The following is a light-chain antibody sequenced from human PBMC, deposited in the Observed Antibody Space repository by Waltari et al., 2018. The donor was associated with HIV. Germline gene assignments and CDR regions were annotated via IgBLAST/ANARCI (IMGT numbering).Light chain of an antibody. V-gene: IGKV4-1*01. CDR3: QQYYTTPWR. CDR2: WAS. CDR1: QSVLFSSNNKNY. Sequence: DIVMTQSPDSLAVSLGERATINCKSSQSVLFSSNNKNYLAWYQQKPGQPPKLIIYWASTRESGVPDRFSGSGSGTDFTLTISSLQAEDVAVYYCQQYYTTPWRFGPGTKVDIK. J-gene: IGKJ3*01.